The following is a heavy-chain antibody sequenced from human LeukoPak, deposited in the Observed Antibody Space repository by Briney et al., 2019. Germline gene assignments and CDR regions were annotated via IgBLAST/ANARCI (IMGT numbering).Heavy chain of an antibody. D-gene: IGHD2-21*02. CDR2: IYASGTT. J-gene: IGHJ4*02. CDR1: GGSMNTYY. Sequence: SETVSLTCTVSGGSMNTYYWSWTRQPAGKGLEWIGRIYASGTTNYNPSLKKRVTMSVDTSKNEFSLNLISVTAADTAVFYCARQGMGDHRVFDYWGQGRLASVSS. V-gene: IGHV4-4*07. CDR3: ARQGMGDHRVFDY.